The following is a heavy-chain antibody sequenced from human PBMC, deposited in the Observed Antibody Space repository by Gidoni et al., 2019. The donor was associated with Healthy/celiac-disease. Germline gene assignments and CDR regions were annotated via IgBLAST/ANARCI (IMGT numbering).Heavy chain of an antibody. Sequence: QVQLQESGPGLVKPSETLSLTCTVSGGSISSYSWSWIRQPPGKGLEWIGYIYYSGSTNYNPSLKSRVTISVDTSKNQFSLKLSSVTAADTAVYYCARASIFGVVNPYYYYGMDVWGQGTTVTVSS. CDR1: GGSISSYS. CDR3: ARASIFGVVNPYYYYGMDV. V-gene: IGHV4-59*01. D-gene: IGHD3-3*01. J-gene: IGHJ6*02. CDR2: IYYSGST.